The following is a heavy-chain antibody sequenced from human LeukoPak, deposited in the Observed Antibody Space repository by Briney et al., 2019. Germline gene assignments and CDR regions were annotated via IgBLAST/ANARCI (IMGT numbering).Heavy chain of an antibody. CDR3: ARHWYSSGWLDY. V-gene: IGHV4-34*01. Sequence: SETLSLTCAVYGGSFSGYYWSWIRQPPGKGLEWIGEINHSGSTNYNPSLKSRVTISVDTSKNQFSLKLSSVTAADTAVYYCARHWYSSGWLDYWGQGTLVTVSS. D-gene: IGHD6-19*01. CDR1: GGSFSGYY. CDR2: INHSGST. J-gene: IGHJ4*02.